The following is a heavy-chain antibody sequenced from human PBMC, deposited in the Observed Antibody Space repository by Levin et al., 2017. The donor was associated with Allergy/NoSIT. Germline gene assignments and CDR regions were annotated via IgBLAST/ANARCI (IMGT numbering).Heavy chain of an antibody. J-gene: IGHJ6*03. CDR1: GYTFTSYG. CDR3: ARVPGGYCSGGTCYSLHMDV. Sequence: ASVKVSCKSSGYTFTSYGISWVRQAPGQGLEWVGWISADNGDTNFAQKLQGRITMTTDTSTSTAYMELRSLRFDDTAVYYCARVPGGYCSGGTCYSLHMDVWGKGTTVTVSS. D-gene: IGHD2-15*01. CDR2: ISADNGDT. V-gene: IGHV1-18*01.